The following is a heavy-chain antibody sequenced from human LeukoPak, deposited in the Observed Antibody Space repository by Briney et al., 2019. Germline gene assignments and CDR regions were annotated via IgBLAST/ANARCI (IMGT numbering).Heavy chain of an antibody. CDR1: GGSINDYY. CDR2: IYYSGST. V-gene: IGHV4-59*01. J-gene: IGHJ1*01. CDR3: ARGFYNSGTYSGYFQH. D-gene: IGHD3-10*01. Sequence: SETLSLTCAVSGGSINDYYWSWIRQSSGKGLEWIGYIYYSGSTNYNPSLKSRVTISIDTSKTRFSLSLSSVTAADTDVYYCARGFYNSGTYSGYFQHWGQGTLVTVSS.